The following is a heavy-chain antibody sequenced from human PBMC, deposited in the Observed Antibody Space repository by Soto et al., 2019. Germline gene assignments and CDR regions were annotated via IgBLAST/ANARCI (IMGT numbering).Heavy chain of an antibody. CDR1: GFTVTNYE. CDR2: INSGGTSI. J-gene: IGHJ4*02. D-gene: IGHD4-17*01. Sequence: GGSLRLSCAASGFTVTNYEMSWARQAPGKGLEWVSYINSGGTSIKYADSVKGRFTISRDNARNSLYLQMNSLRDEDTAVYYCARENYGDAFDFWGQGALVTVSS. V-gene: IGHV3-48*03. CDR3: ARENYGDAFDF.